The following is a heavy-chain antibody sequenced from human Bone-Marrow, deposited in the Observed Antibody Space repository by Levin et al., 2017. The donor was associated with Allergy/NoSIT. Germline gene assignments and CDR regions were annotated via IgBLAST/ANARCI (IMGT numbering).Heavy chain of an antibody. CDR1: GGTFSRYG. J-gene: IGHJ4*02. D-gene: IGHD2-15*01. CDR3: ARRGGSSSGGHYFDY. Sequence: ASVKVSCKASGGTFSRYGLSWVRQAPGQGLEWMGGIIPMYGTTNYAQKLQGRVTISADESTGTAYMELSSLRSEDTAMYFCARRGGSSSGGHYFDYWGQGTLVTVSS. CDR2: IIPMYGTT. V-gene: IGHV1-69*13.